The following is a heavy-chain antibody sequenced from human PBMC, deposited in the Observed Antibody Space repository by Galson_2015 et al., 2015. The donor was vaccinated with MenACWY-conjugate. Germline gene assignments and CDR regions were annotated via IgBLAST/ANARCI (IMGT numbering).Heavy chain of an antibody. Sequence: SLRLSCAASGFTFSDYAMGWVRQAPGKGLEWVSTITGSDTDTYYADSVRGRFTISRDNSKNTLFLQMISLRAEDTAVYYCAKSFLPGIAVAGTMYWGQGTLVTVSS. CDR1: GFTFSDYA. V-gene: IGHV3-23*01. J-gene: IGHJ4*02. CDR3: AKSFLPGIAVAGTMY. D-gene: IGHD6-19*01. CDR2: ITGSDTDT.